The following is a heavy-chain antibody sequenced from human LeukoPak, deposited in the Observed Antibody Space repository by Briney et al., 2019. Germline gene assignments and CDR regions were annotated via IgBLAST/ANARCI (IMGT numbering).Heavy chain of an antibody. CDR3: ARGTPAIVVVAKNWFDP. D-gene: IGHD3-22*01. CDR2: IYYSGST. V-gene: IGHV4-39*07. Sequence: SETLSLTCTVSGGSISSSSYYWGWIRQPPGKGLEWIGSIYYSGSTYYNPSLKSRVTISVDTSKNQFSLKLSSVTAADTAVYYCARGTPAIVVVAKNWFDPWGQGTLVTVSS. J-gene: IGHJ5*02. CDR1: GGSISSSSYY.